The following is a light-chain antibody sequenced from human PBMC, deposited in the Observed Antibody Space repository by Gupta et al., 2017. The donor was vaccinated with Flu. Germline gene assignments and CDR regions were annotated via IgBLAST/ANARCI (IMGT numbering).Light chain of an antibody. J-gene: IGKJ2*01. CDR1: QTLLHDDGKTY. Sequence: VSPGQPASISCKSSQTLLHDDGKTYLFWYLQKPGRPPHLLIYEVFNRFSRVPDRFIGSGSGTDFTLKISQVEPEDVGVYYCRQSIQLPGTFGQGTKLEIK. CDR3: RQSIQLPGT. V-gene: IGKV2D-29*01. CDR2: EVF.